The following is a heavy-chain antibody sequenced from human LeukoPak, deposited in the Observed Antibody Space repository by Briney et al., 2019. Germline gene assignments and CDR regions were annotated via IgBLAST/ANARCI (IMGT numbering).Heavy chain of an antibody. CDR1: GFIFSSYA. CDR3: AKDLYISAHSGDY. Sequence: PGGSLRLSCAASGFIFSSYAMSWVRQAPGKGLEWVSAISGSGGSTYYADSVKGRFTISRDNSKNTLYLRMNSLRAEDTAVYYCAKDLYISAHSGDYWGQGTLVTVSS. D-gene: IGHD6-19*01. CDR2: ISGSGGST. J-gene: IGHJ4*02. V-gene: IGHV3-23*01.